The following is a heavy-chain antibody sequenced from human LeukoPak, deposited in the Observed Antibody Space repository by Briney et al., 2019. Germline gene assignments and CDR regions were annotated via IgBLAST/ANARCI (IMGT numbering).Heavy chain of an antibody. CDR3: ARKYYYDSSGYSPHAFDI. D-gene: IGHD3-22*01. V-gene: IGHV1-69*04. CDR2: IIPIFGIA. Sequence: SVKVSCKASGGTFSSYAISWVRQAPGQGLEWMGRIIPIFGIANHAQKFQGRVTITADKSTSTAYMELSSLRSEDTAVYYCARKYYYDSSGYSPHAFDIWGQGTMVTVSS. CDR1: GGTFSSYA. J-gene: IGHJ3*02.